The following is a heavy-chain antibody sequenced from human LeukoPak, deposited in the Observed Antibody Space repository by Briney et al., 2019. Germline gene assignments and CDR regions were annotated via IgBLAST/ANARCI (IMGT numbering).Heavy chain of an antibody. J-gene: IGHJ6*03. CDR1: GFTFSSYG. Sequence: GRSLRLSCAASGFTFSSYGMHWVRQAPGKGLEWVAVISYDGSKRYYADSVKGRFTISRDNAKNSLYLQMNSLRAEDTAVYYCARGGYSSGWYYYYYYMDVWGKGTTVTISS. D-gene: IGHD6-19*01. V-gene: IGHV3-30*03. CDR2: ISYDGSKR. CDR3: ARGGYSSGWYYYYYYMDV.